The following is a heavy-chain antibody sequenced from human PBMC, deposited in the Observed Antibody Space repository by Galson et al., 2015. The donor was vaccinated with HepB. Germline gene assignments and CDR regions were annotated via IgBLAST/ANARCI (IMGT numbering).Heavy chain of an antibody. J-gene: IGHJ5*02. D-gene: IGHD3-3*01. Sequence: SETLSLTCTVSGGSISSSSYYWGWIRQPPGKGLEWIGSIYYSGSTYYNPSLKSRVTISVDTSKNQFSLKLSSVTAADTAVYYCARHRDSGFLSYYDFWSGYYAVWFDPWGQGTLVTVSS. CDR1: GGSISSSSYY. CDR3: ARHRDSGFLSYYDFWSGYYAVWFDP. V-gene: IGHV4-39*01. CDR2: IYYSGST.